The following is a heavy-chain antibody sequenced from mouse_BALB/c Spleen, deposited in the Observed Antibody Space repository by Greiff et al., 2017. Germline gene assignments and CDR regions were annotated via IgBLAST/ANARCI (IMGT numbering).Heavy chain of an antibody. CDR3: ARLGSFAY. CDR2: ISTYYGDA. J-gene: IGHJ3*01. CDR1: GYTFTDYA. Sequence: QVQLQQSGAELVRPGVSVKISCKGSGYTFTDYAMHWVKQSHAKSLEWIGVISTYYGDASYNQKFKGKATMTVDKSSSTAYMELARLTSEDSAIYYCARLGSFAYWGQGTLVTVSA. D-gene: IGHD1-1*02. V-gene: IGHV1S137*01.